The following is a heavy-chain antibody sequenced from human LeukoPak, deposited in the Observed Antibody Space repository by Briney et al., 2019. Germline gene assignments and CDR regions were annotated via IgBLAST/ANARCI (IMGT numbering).Heavy chain of an antibody. CDR2: IGFAGDT. CDR3: ARVFRHWEGSSWYYFDY. V-gene: IGHV3-13*01. CDR1: GFTFSSYD. J-gene: IGHJ4*02. Sequence: GGSLRLSCAASGFTFSSYDMHWVRQVTGKGLEWVSAIGFAGDTYYPGSVKGRFTISRENAKNSLYLQMNSLRAGDTAVYYCARVFRHWEGSSWYYFDYWGQGTLVTVSS. D-gene: IGHD6-13*01.